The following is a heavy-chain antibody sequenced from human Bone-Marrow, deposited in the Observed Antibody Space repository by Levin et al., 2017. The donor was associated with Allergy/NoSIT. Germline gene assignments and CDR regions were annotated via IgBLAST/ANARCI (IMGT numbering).Heavy chain of an antibody. J-gene: IGHJ6*03. V-gene: IGHV4-61*02. CDR1: GGSISSGSYY. Sequence: KASETLSLTCTVSGGSISSGSYYWSWIRQPAGKGLEWIGRIYTSGSTNYNPSLKSRVTISVDTSKNQFSLKLSSVTAADTAVYYCARDDGGSWYRYDYYYYMDVWGKGTTVTVSS. D-gene: IGHD6-13*01. CDR3: ARDDGGSWYRYDYYYYMDV. CDR2: IYTSGST.